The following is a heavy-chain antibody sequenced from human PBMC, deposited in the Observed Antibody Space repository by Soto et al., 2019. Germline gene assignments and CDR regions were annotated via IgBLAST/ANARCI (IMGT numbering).Heavy chain of an antibody. CDR3: ARESGGATATLDYYCFYMDV. Sequence: QVQLVQSGAEVRKPWASVTVSCRSSGDSFNDYYIHWVRQAPGQGFEWMGWINPNDGVTKYAQKFQGWVSMTRDTSIRTVYMQMSRLRADDTAVYYCARESGGATATLDYYCFYMDVWGTGTTVTVSS. V-gene: IGHV1-2*04. CDR2: INPNDGVT. J-gene: IGHJ6*03. D-gene: IGHD5-12*01. CDR1: GDSFNDYY.